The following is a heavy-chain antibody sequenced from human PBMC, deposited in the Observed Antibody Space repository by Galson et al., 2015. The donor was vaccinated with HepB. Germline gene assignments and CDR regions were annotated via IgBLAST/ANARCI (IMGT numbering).Heavy chain of an antibody. CDR2: ISGSGDNT. V-gene: IGHV3-23*01. Sequence: SLRLSCAASGFTFSSFAMTWVRLASGKGLEWVSTISGSGDNTYYADSVKGRFTISRDNSKNTLYLQMHSLRAEDSAVYYCANQYNYGPNYWGQGTLVTVSS. CDR3: ANQYNYGPNY. D-gene: IGHD3-10*01. J-gene: IGHJ4*02. CDR1: GFTFSSFA.